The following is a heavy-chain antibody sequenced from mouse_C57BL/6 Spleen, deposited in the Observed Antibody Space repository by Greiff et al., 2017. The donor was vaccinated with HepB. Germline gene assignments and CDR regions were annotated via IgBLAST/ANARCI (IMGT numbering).Heavy chain of an antibody. Sequence: VQLQQPGAELVKPGASVKLSCKASGYTFTSYWMQWVKQRPGQGLEWIGEIDPSDSYTNYNQKFKGKATLTVDTSSSTAYMQLSSLTSEDSAVYYCARDGSRYYFDYWGQGTTLTVSS. CDR3: ARDGSRYYFDY. D-gene: IGHD1-1*01. V-gene: IGHV1-50*01. CDR2: IDPSDSYT. J-gene: IGHJ2*01. CDR1: GYTFTSYW.